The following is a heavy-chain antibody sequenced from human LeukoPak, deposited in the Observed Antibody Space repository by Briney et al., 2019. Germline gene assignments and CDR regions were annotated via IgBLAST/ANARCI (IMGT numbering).Heavy chain of an antibody. Sequence: SETLSLTCTVSGGSISSSSYYWGWIRQPPGKGLEWIGSIYYSGSTYYNPSLKSRVTISVDTSKNQFSLKLSSVTAADTAVYYCARGRDYYDSSGHDAFDIWGQGTMVTVSS. CDR1: GGSISSSSYY. CDR3: ARGRDYYDSSGHDAFDI. J-gene: IGHJ3*02. D-gene: IGHD3-22*01. CDR2: IYYSGST. V-gene: IGHV4-39*01.